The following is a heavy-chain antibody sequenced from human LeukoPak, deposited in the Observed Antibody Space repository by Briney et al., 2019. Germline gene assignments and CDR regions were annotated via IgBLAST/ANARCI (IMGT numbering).Heavy chain of an antibody. CDR3: ARGNTVVVPAAILDY. D-gene: IGHD2-2*01. V-gene: IGHV1-2*02. CDR1: GYTFTGYY. Sequence: ASVKVSCKASGYTFTGYYMHWVRQAPGQGLEWMGWINPNSGGTNYAQKFQGRVTMTRDTSISTAYMELSRLRSDDTAVYYCARGNTVVVPAAILDYWGQGTLVTVSS. J-gene: IGHJ4*02. CDR2: INPNSGGT.